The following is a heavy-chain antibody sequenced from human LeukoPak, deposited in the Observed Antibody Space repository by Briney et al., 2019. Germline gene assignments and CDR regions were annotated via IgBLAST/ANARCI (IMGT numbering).Heavy chain of an antibody. V-gene: IGHV1-18*01. Sequence: GASVKVSCKASGYTFTSYGISWVRQAPGQGLEWMGWISAYNGNTNYAQKLQGRVTMTTDTSTSTAYMELWSLRSDDTAVYYCARDYSGQDLRIPRYWGQGTLVTVSS. CDR3: ARDYSGQDLRIPRY. J-gene: IGHJ4*02. D-gene: IGHD3-10*01. CDR2: ISAYNGNT. CDR1: GYTFTSYG.